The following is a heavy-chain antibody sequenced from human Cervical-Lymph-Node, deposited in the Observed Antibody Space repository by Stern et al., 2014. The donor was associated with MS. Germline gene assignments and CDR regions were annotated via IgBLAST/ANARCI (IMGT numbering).Heavy chain of an antibody. Sequence: VQLVESGGGVVQPGRSLRLSCAASGFTFSNYGMHWVRQAPGKGLEWLAVIWDDGSATYHADSVKGRFTISRDNSKNTLYLQMNSLRADDTAVYYCATDGRIYDFWSGIDYWGQGALVTVSS. CDR2: IWDDGSAT. CDR3: ATDGRIYDFWSGIDY. V-gene: IGHV3-33*01. CDR1: GFTFSNYG. J-gene: IGHJ4*02. D-gene: IGHD3-3*01.